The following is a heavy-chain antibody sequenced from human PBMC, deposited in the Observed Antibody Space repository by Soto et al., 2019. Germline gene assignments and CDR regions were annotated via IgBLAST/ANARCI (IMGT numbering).Heavy chain of an antibody. Sequence: QVQLQESGPGLVKPSETLSLTCTVSGGSVSSGSYYWSWIRQPPGKGLEWIGYIYYSGSTNYNPSLKSRVTISVDTSKNQFSLKLSSVTAADTAVYDCAREGVQLERLGMDVWGQGTTVTVSS. CDR2: IYYSGST. D-gene: IGHD1-1*01. CDR3: AREGVQLERLGMDV. CDR1: GGSVSSGSYY. J-gene: IGHJ6*02. V-gene: IGHV4-61*01.